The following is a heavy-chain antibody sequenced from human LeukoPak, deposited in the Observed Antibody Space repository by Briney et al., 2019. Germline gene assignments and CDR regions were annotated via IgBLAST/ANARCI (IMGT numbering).Heavy chain of an antibody. CDR2: INPNSGGT. CDR3: ARGPTYSSSWYQRGYFDP. Sequence: ASVKVSCKASGYTFTGYYMHWVRQAPGQGLEWMGWINPNSGGTNYAQKFQGRVTMTRDTSISTAYMELSRLRSDDTAVYYCARGPTYSSSWYQRGYFDPWGQGTLVTVSS. V-gene: IGHV1-2*02. D-gene: IGHD6-13*01. CDR1: GYTFTGYY. J-gene: IGHJ5*02.